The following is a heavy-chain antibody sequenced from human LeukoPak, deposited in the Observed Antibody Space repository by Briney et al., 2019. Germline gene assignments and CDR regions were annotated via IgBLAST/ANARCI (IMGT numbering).Heavy chain of an antibody. V-gene: IGHV1-2*02. Sequence: ASVKVSCKASGYTFTGYYMHWVRQAPGQGLEWMGWINPNSGGTNYAQKFQGRVTMTRDTSISTAYMELSRLRSDDTAVYYCATPRRGGSSPRGWDFDYWGQGTLVTVSS. D-gene: IGHD2-15*01. J-gene: IGHJ4*02. CDR1: GYTFTGYY. CDR2: INPNSGGT. CDR3: ATPRRGGSSPRGWDFDY.